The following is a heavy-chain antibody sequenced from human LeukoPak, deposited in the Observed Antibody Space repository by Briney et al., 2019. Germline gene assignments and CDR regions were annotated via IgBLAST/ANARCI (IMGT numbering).Heavy chain of an antibody. J-gene: IGHJ4*02. CDR1: GFTYSHYG. Sequence: LSGGSLRLSCAASGFTYSHYGMHWVRQAPGKGLEWVAVIWSDGTEKYYADAVKGRFTISRDNSRNTLYLQLNSLRGEDTAVYYCARDAQRGFDYSNSLQYWGQGTLVTVSS. CDR3: ARDAQRGFDYSNSLQY. V-gene: IGHV3-33*08. D-gene: IGHD4-11*01. CDR2: IWSDGTEK.